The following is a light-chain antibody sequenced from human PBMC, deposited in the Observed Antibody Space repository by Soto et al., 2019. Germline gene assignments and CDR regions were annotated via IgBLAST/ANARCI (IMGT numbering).Light chain of an antibody. V-gene: IGLV2-14*01. J-gene: IGLJ2*01. Sequence: QAVVTPPASVSGSRGQSITISCTGTSSDVGGYNYVSWYQQHPGKAPKLMIYDVSNRPSGVSNRFSGSKSGNTASLTISGLQAEDEADYYCSSYTSSSTLVFGGGTKLTVL. CDR2: DVS. CDR1: SSDVGGYNY. CDR3: SSYTSSSTLV.